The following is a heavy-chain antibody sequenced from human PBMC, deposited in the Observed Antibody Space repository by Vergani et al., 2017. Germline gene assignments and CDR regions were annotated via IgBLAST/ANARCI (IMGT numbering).Heavy chain of an antibody. Sequence: QVQLVESGGGVVPPGRSLRLSCAASGFTFSSYGMHWVRQAPGKGLEWVAVISYDGSNKYYADSVKGRFTISRDNSKNTLYLQMNSLRAEDTAVYYCAKLPLIVGAYDAFDSWGQGTMVTVSS. J-gene: IGHJ3*02. CDR3: AKLPLIVGAYDAFDS. CDR2: ISYDGSNK. V-gene: IGHV3-30*18. CDR1: GFTFSSYG. D-gene: IGHD1-26*01.